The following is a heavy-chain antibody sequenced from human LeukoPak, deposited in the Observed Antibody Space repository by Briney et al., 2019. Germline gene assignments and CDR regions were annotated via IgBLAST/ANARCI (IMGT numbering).Heavy chain of an antibody. CDR2: IGTAGDP. V-gene: IGHV3-13*05. CDR1: GFTFSSYD. CDR3: AKVGFSEMEWLLYSDH. D-gene: IGHD3-3*01. Sequence: PGGSLRLSCAASGFTFSSYDMHWVRQPTGKGLEWVSAIGTAGDPYYPDSVKGRFTISRDNSKNTLYLQMNSLRAEDTAVYYCAKVGFSEMEWLLYSDHWGQGTLVTVSS. J-gene: IGHJ4*02.